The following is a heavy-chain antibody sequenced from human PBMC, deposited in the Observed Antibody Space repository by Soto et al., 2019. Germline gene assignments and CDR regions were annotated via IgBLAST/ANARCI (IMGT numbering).Heavy chain of an antibody. CDR3: AAEGYGSGSYLSRYYYYYGMDV. CDR1: GFTFTSSA. D-gene: IGHD3-10*01. Sequence: SVKVSCKASGFTFTSSAVQWLRQARGQRLEWIGWIVVGSGNTNYAQKFQERVTITRDMSTSTAYMELSSLRSEDTAVYYCAAEGYGSGSYLSRYYYYYGMDVWGQGTTVTVSS. J-gene: IGHJ6*02. CDR2: IVVGSGNT. V-gene: IGHV1-58*01.